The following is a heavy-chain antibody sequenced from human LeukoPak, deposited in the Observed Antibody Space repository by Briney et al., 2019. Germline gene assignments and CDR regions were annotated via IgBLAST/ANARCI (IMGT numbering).Heavy chain of an antibody. CDR1: GFTFSSYA. D-gene: IGHD3-22*01. CDR2: ISGSGGST. Sequence: GGSLRLSXAASGFTFSSYAMSWVRQAPGKGLEWVSAISGSGGSTYYADSVKGRFTISRDNSKNTLYLQMNSLRAEDTAVYYCAKDIYDSSGYDAFDIWGQGTMVTVSS. V-gene: IGHV3-23*01. CDR3: AKDIYDSSGYDAFDI. J-gene: IGHJ3*02.